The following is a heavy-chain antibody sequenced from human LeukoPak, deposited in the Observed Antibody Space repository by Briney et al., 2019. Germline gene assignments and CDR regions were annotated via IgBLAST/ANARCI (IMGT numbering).Heavy chain of an antibody. D-gene: IGHD3-22*01. CDR3: AKSRARREGSSGSIDY. Sequence: GGSLRLSCAASGFTFSSFSMTWVRQAPGKGLEWVSAISGSGGKTYYADSVKGRFTITRDNSKNTLYLQMNSLRADDTAVYYCAKSRARREGSSGSIDYWGQGTLVTVSS. V-gene: IGHV3-23*01. CDR2: ISGSGGKT. J-gene: IGHJ4*02. CDR1: GFTFSSFS.